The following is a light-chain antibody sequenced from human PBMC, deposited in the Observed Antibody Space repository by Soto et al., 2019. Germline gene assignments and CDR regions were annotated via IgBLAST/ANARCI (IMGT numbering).Light chain of an antibody. CDR3: QQYKNWPP. CDR1: QSVSSH. V-gene: IGKV3-15*01. Sequence: IVMTQSPATLSVSPGERVTLSCTASQSVSSHVAWYQQKPGQAPRLLLYGASTRATGIPARFSASGGGTDFTITISIVQSEYCAVDYCQQYKNWPPFGQGTRLDIK. J-gene: IGKJ5*01. CDR2: GAS.